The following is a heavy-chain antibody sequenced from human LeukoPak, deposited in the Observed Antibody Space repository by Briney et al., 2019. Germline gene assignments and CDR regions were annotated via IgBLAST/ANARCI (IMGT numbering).Heavy chain of an antibody. CDR3: AMHYDIINSRFDY. Sequence: PSETLSLTCTVSGGSISSSGYYWGWIRQPPGKGLEWIGSIYYSGSTYYNPSLKSRVTISVDTSKNQFSLKLSSVTAADTAVYYCAMHYDIINSRFDYWGQGTLVTISS. J-gene: IGHJ4*02. CDR2: IYYSGST. D-gene: IGHD3-9*01. V-gene: IGHV4-39*07. CDR1: GGSISSSGYY.